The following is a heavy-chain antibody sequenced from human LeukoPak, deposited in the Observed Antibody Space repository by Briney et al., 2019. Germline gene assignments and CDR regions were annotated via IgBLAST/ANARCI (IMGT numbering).Heavy chain of an antibody. J-gene: IGHJ4*02. CDR1: GFTFSNYD. CDR2: IGGSGHST. CDR3: ARRGRNGSGTSPLHYFDY. D-gene: IGHD2-2*01. V-gene: IGHV3-23*01. Sequence: GGSLRLSCVASGFTFSNYDMNWVRQAPGKGLEWVSTIGGSGHSTYYADSVKGQFTISRDNSKNTLYVQMNSLRAEDTAVYYCARRGRNGSGTSPLHYFDYWGQGTLVTVSP.